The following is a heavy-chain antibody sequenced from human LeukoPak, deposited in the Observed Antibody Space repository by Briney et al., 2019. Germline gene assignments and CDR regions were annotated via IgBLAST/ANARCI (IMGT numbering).Heavy chain of an antibody. CDR3: ARDGLARYHYGSGSYYKSYYYYMDV. J-gene: IGHJ6*03. CDR1: GYTFTGYY. Sequence: ASVKVSCKASGYTFTGYYMHWVRQAPGQGLEWMGWINPNSGGTNYAQKFQGRVTMTRDTSISTAYMELSRLRSDDTAVYYCARDGLARYHYGSGSYYKSYYYYMDVWGKGTTVTVSS. V-gene: IGHV1-2*02. D-gene: IGHD3-10*01. CDR2: INPNSGGT.